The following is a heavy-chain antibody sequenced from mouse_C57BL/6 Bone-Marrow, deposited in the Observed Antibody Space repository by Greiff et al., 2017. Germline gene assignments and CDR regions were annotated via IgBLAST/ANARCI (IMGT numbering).Heavy chain of an antibody. D-gene: IGHD1-1*01. Sequence: QVHVKQSGAELARPGASVKLSCKASGYTFTSYGISWVKQRTGQGLEWIGEIYPRSGNTYYNEKFKGKATLTADKSSSTAYMELRSLTSEDSAVYFCARSGLITTVVATRFAYWGQGTLVTVSA. J-gene: IGHJ3*01. CDR2: IYPRSGNT. CDR1: GYTFTSYG. CDR3: ARSGLITTVVATRFAY. V-gene: IGHV1-81*01.